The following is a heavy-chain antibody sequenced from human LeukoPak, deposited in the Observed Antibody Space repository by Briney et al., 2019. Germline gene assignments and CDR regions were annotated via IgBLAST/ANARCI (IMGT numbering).Heavy chain of an antibody. J-gene: IGHJ5*02. Sequence: ASVKVSCKASGYTFTDYYIYWVRQAPGQGLECMGWINPKSGASTYVQKFHGRVTLTRDTSISTAYMERRTLRCNDTSIYYCARDVETGSWGQGTLVTVSS. CDR2: INPKSGAS. CDR3: ARDVETGS. CDR1: GYTFTDYY. V-gene: IGHV1-2*02. D-gene: IGHD2-21*02.